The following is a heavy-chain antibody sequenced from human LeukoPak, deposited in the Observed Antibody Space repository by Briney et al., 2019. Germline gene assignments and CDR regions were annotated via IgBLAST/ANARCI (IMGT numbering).Heavy chain of an antibody. V-gene: IGHV4-34*01. D-gene: IGHD1-14*01. CDR2: INHSGST. CDR3: ATHRGYNPFDY. J-gene: IGHJ4*02. Sequence: PSETLSLTCAVYGGSFSGYYWSWIRQPPGKGLEWIGEINHSGSTNYNPSLKSRVTISVDTSKNQFSLKLSSVTAADTAVYYCATHRGYNPFDYWGQGTLVTVSS. CDR1: GGSFSGYY.